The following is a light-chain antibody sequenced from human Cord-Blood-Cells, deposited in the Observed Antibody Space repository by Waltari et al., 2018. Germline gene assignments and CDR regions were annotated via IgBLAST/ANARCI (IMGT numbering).Light chain of an antibody. Sequence: DIQMTQSPSSLSASVGDRVTITCQASQDISNYLNWYQQKPGKAPKLLFYDASNLETGVPSMFSGSGSVTDFTFTISSLQPEDIATYYCQQYDNLLFTFGPGTKVDIK. J-gene: IGKJ3*01. CDR3: QQYDNLLFT. CDR1: QDISNY. CDR2: DAS. V-gene: IGKV1-33*01.